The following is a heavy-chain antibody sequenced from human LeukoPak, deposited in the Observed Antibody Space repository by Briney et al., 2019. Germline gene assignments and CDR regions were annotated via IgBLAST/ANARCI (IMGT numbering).Heavy chain of an antibody. CDR3: ASNTYHYYWFDP. D-gene: IGHD2-2*01. CDR1: GYTLTELS. J-gene: IGHJ5*02. Sequence: ASVKVSCKVSGYTLTELSMHWVRQAPGKGLEWMGGFDPEDGETIYAQTFQGRVTMTEDTSTDTAYMELSSLRSEDTAGYYCASNTYHYYWFDPWGQGTLVTVSS. V-gene: IGHV1-24*01. CDR2: FDPEDGET.